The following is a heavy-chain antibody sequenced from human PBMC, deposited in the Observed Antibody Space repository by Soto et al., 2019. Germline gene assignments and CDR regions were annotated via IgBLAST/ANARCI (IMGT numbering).Heavy chain of an antibody. V-gene: IGHV4-59*08. D-gene: IGHD3-22*01. J-gene: IGHJ4*02. Sequence: PSETLSLTCTVSGGSIISYYGGWFLQPPGKGLEWIGYIYYSGSTTYHPSLKSRVTISVDTSKNQFSLNLTSVTAADTAVYYRARLGGYYQAFDQWGQGSLVTVSS. CDR2: IYYSGST. CDR1: GGSIISYY. CDR3: ARLGGYYQAFDQ.